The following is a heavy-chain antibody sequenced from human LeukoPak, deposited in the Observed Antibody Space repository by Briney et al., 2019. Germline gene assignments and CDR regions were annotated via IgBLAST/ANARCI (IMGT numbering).Heavy chain of an antibody. CDR1: GGSIKNYY. J-gene: IGHJ5*02. V-gene: IGHV4-59*01. CDR3: ASIDPNYYDSSGYRNWFDP. Sequence: KSSETLSLTCTVSGGSIKNYYWNWIRQPPGKGLEWIGYIYYSGSTIYNPSLKSRATISIDTSKNQFSLKLNSVTAADTAVYYCASIDPNYYDSSGYRNWFDPWGQGTRVTVSS. D-gene: IGHD3-22*01. CDR2: IYYSGST.